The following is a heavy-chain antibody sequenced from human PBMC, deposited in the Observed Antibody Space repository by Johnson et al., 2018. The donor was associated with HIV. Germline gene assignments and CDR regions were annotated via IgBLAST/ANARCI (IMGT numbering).Heavy chain of an antibody. CDR1: GFTFDDYG. D-gene: IGHD5-24*01. CDR2: INWNGGST. J-gene: IGHJ3*02. V-gene: IGHV3-20*04. Sequence: VQLVESGGGVVRPGGSLRLSCAASGFTFDDYGMSWVRQAPGKGLEWVSGINWNGGSTGYVDSVKGRFNISRDNAKNSLYLQINSLRAEDTALYYGTRGGRLQLAGAFDIWGQGTMVTVSS. CDR3: TRGGRLQLAGAFDI.